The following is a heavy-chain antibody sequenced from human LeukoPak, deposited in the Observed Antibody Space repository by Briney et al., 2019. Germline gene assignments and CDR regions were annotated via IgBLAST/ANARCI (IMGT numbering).Heavy chain of an antibody. CDR1: GFIFSSCS. J-gene: IGHJ5*02. V-gene: IGHV3-21*01. D-gene: IGHD3-3*01. CDR2: ISSSSSYI. Sequence: GGSLRLSCAASGFIFSSCSMNWVRQAPGKGLEWVSSISSSSSYIYYADSVKGRFTISRDNAKNSLYLQMNSLRAEDTAVYYCARDPEVTIFGDTVGWFDPWGQGTLVTVSS. CDR3: ARDPEVTIFGDTVGWFDP.